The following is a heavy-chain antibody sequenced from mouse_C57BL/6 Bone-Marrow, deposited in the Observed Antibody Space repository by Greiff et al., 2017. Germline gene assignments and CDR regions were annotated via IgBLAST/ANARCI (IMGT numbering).Heavy chain of an antibody. CDR1: GFNIKNNY. V-gene: IGHV14-3*01. J-gene: IGHJ4*01. CDR3: ARCSYYYAVDY. Sequence: VQLKESVAELVRPGASVKLSCTASGFNIKNNYMHWVKQRPEQGLEWIGRIDPANGNTKYAPKFQGKATITADTSSNTAYLQLRSLTSADTAIYYCARCSYYYAVDYWGQGTSVTVSS. D-gene: IGHD1-1*01. CDR2: IDPANGNT.